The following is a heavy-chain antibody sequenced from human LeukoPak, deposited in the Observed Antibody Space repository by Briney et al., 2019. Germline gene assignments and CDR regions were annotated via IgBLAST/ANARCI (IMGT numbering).Heavy chain of an antibody. J-gene: IGHJ4*02. V-gene: IGHV3-9*01. CDR2: ISWISDSI. CDR3: ARQERSMVTFGGVIVGYLDY. D-gene: IGHD3-16*02. Sequence: PGGSLRLSCAASGFNFDGYAMHWVRQAPGKGLEWVSGISWISDSIGYADSVKGRFIISRDNAENSLYLQMNSLTTEDTAVYYCARQERSMVTFGGVIVGYLDYWGQGVLVTVSS. CDR1: GFNFDGYA.